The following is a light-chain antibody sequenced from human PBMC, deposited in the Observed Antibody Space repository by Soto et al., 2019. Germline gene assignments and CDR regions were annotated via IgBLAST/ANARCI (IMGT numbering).Light chain of an antibody. J-gene: IGLJ3*02. Sequence: QSVLTQPPSASGSPGQSVTISCTGTSSDIGNCNYVSWYQQHPGKAPKLVIYEFNKRPSGVPDRFSGSQSGNTASLTVSGLQAEDEANYFCSAYAGSNDFVVFGGGTKLTVL. CDR1: SSDIGNCNY. V-gene: IGLV2-8*01. CDR2: EFN. CDR3: SAYAGSNDFVV.